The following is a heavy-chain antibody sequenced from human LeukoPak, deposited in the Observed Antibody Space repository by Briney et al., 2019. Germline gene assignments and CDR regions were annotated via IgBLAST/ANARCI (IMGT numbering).Heavy chain of an antibody. CDR2: INWNGGST. J-gene: IGHJ5*02. D-gene: IGHD6-13*01. CDR1: GFTFSSYA. CDR3: AREAAAGWFDP. Sequence: GGSLRLSCAASGFTFSSYAMHWVRQAPGKGLEWVSGINWNGGSTGYADSVKGRFTISRDNAKNSLYLQMNSLRAEDTALYYCAREAAAGWFDPWGQGTLVTVSS. V-gene: IGHV3-20*04.